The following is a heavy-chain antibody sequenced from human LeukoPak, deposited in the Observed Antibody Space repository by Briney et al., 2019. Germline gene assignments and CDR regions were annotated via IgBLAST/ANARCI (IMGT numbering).Heavy chain of an antibody. V-gene: IGHV4-39*01. D-gene: IGHD3-3*01. Sequence: PSGTLTLPCTASAVSISDFNNTWVCLAQPQGLERVWFGNIYYTGRAFYNPSLRSRGTISRDTSKIQFSLKLSSLTTADTAVYYCARHGPTDLWSGYQFDSWGQGTLITVSS. J-gene: IGHJ4*02. CDR3: ARHGPTDLWSGYQFDS. CDR2: IYYTGRA. CDR1: AVSISDFNNT.